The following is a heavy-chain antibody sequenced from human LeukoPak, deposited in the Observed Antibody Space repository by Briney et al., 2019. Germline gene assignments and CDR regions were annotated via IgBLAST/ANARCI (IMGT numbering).Heavy chain of an antibody. D-gene: IGHD6-19*01. J-gene: IGHJ4*02. V-gene: IGHV3-21*04. Sequence: PGGSLRLSCAASGFTFSSYSMNWVRQAPGKGLEWVSSISGSSSYIYYADSVKGRFTISRDNSKNTLYLQMNSLRAEDTAVYYCAKEDSSGWYHWSKFYFDYWGQGTLVTVSS. CDR3: AKEDSSGWYHWSKFYFDY. CDR2: ISGSSSYI. CDR1: GFTFSSYS.